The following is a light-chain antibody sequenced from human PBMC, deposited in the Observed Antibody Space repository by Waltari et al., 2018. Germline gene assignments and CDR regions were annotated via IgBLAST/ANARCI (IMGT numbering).Light chain of an antibody. CDR3: QQYSSSPRT. J-gene: IGKJ1*01. CDR2: GAS. V-gene: IGKV3-20*01. CDR1: QSVSSNY. Sequence: EIVLTQSPGTLSLSPGDGATLSCRASQSVSSNYLAWYQQKPGQAPRLLIYGASFRATGIPDRFSGSGSGTDFSLIISRLEPEDFVVYYCQQYSSSPRTFGQGTKVEIK.